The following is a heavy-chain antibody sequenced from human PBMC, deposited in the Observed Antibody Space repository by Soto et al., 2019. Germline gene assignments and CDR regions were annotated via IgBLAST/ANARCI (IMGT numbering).Heavy chain of an antibody. CDR1: GFTFSTYG. CDR2: IWYDGSNK. J-gene: IGHJ4*02. CDR3: GRDGALGDTAVVDS. D-gene: IGHD5-18*01. V-gene: IGHV3-33*01. Sequence: QVQLVESGGGVVQPGKSLRLSCTASGFTFSTYGMHWVRQAPGKGLEWVAVIWYDGSNKYHGDSLKGRFTISRDNSKNTLYLQMNNLRTEDKALYYCGRDGALGDTAVVDSWGQGTLVTVSS.